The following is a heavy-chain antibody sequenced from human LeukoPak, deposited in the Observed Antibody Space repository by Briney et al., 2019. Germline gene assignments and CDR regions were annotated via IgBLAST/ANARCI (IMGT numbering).Heavy chain of an antibody. D-gene: IGHD6-13*01. V-gene: IGHV3-53*01. Sequence: GGSLRLSCAASGFTVSSNYMSWVRRAPGKGLEWVSVISSGGSTYYADSMKGRFTISRDNSKNTLYLQVNSLRAEDTAVYYCARDSTAAGIDYWGQGTLVTVSS. J-gene: IGHJ4*02. CDR2: ISSGGST. CDR1: GFTVSSNY. CDR3: ARDSTAAGIDY.